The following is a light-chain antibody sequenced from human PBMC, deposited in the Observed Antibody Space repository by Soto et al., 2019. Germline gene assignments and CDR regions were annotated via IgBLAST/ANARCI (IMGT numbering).Light chain of an antibody. CDR3: LQDHDDSWT. J-gene: IGKJ1*01. Sequence: EIVVTQSPATLSLSPGERATLSCRASQSVSSNLACYQQKPGQAPRLLIYGASTRATGIPARFSGSGSGTEFTLTVSSLQPEDFATYYCLQDHDDSWTFGQGTKVDI. V-gene: IGKV3-15*01. CDR2: GAS. CDR1: QSVSSN.